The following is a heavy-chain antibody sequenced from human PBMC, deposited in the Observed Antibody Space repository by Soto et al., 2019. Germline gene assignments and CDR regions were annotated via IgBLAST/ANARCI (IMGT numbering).Heavy chain of an antibody. CDR1: GGSVSSGNYY. CDR3: ARDGGNYPSYFDY. CDR2: MDYSGTT. D-gene: IGHD1-26*01. J-gene: IGHJ4*02. Sequence: QVQVQESGPGLVKPSETLSLTCTVSGGSVSSGNYYWSWIRQPPGKGLEWLGYMDYSGTTDYNPSLKSRVTISVDTSKNQFSLKLSSVTAADTAVYYCARDGGNYPSYFDYWGQGTLVTVSS. V-gene: IGHV4-61*01.